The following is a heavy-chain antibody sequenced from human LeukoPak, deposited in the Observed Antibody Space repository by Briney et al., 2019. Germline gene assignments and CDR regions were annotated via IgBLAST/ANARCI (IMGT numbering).Heavy chain of an antibody. J-gene: IGHJ4*02. D-gene: IGHD3-16*01. CDR3: ARDPYGGALDY. CDR2: IWYDGSNK. CDR1: GFTSSSYG. Sequence: PGGSLRLSCAASGFTSSSYGMHWVRQAPGKGLEWVAVIWYDGSNKYYADSVKGRFTISRDNSKNTLYLQMNSLRAEDTAVYYCARDPYGGALDYWGQGTLVTVSS. V-gene: IGHV3-33*01.